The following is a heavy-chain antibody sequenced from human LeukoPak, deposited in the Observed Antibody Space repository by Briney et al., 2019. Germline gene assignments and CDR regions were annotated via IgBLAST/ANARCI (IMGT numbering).Heavy chain of an antibody. CDR3: AKDPYGTRYFDY. CDR1: GLTFSSHA. CDR2: LSGSGYNT. V-gene: IGHV3-23*01. D-gene: IGHD2-2*01. J-gene: IGHJ4*02. Sequence: PGGSLRLSCAASGLTFSSHALSWVRHAPGKGLEWVSSLSGSGYNTYYADSVKGRCTIARDNSKNTVYLQMNSLRAEDTAVYYWAKDPYGTRYFDYWGQGTLVTVSS.